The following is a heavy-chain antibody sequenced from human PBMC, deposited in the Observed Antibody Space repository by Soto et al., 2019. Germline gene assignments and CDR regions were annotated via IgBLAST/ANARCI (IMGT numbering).Heavy chain of an antibody. J-gene: IGHJ6*02. Sequence: SVKVACRGSSYTFTSYSIRWLRQAPGQGLRWMGWISAYNGNTNYAQKLQGRVTMTTDTSTSTAYMELRSLRSDDTAVYYCAREGVVPAAPYYYYYGMDVWGQGTTVTVSS. V-gene: IGHV1-18*01. CDR2: ISAYNGNT. D-gene: IGHD2-2*01. CDR1: SYTFTSYS. CDR3: AREGVVPAAPYYYYYGMDV.